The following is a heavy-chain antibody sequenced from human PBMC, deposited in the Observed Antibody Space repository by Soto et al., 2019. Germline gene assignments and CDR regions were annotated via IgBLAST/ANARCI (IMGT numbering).Heavy chain of an antibody. CDR3: AVAGGYDYEEAGYYYGMDV. D-gene: IGHD5-12*01. Sequence: PGESLKISCKGSGYSFTSYWIGWVRQMPAKGLEWMGSIYPGDSDTRYSPACQGQGTIPAGKSSRTAYLQWSSLKASDTTRYYCAVAGGYDYEEAGYYYGMDVWGQGATVTVSS. J-gene: IGHJ6*02. CDR2: IYPGDSDT. V-gene: IGHV5-51*01. CDR1: GYSFTSYW.